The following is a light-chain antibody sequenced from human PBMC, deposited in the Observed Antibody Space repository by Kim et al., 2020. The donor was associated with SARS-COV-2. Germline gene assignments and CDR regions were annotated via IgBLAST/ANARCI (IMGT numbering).Light chain of an antibody. CDR2: GAS. V-gene: IGKV3D-7*01. CDR3: QQDYNLPLT. CDR1: QSVSSSY. Sequence: PGERVTLSCRARQSVSSSYLTWYQQKPGQAPRLLIYGASTRATSIPTRFSGSGSGTDFTLTISSLQPEDFAVYYCQQDYNLPLTFGGGTKVDIK. J-gene: IGKJ4*01.